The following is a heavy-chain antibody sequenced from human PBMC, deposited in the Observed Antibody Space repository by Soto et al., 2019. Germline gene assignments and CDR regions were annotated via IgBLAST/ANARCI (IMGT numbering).Heavy chain of an antibody. CDR1: GDSSSSSNW. CDR3: ARFDYYDSSGYLDFGPK. Sequence: XETLSLTCVVSGDSSSSSNWWSWVRQPPGKGLEWIGKIYHTGSTNYNPSLKSRVTISVDTSKNQFSLKLSSVTAADTAVYYCARFDYYDSSGYLDFGPKWGQGTLVTVSS. J-gene: IGHJ4*02. CDR2: IYHTGST. V-gene: IGHV4-4*02. D-gene: IGHD3-22*01.